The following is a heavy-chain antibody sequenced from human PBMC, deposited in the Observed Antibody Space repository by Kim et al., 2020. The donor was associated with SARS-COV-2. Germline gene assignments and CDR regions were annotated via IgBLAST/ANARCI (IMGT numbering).Heavy chain of an antibody. D-gene: IGHD2-15*01. CDR3: ARWGGCSGGSCYLAYFD. CDR2: ISASGGSA. V-gene: IGHV3-23*01. J-gene: IGHJ4*01. Sequence: GGSLRLSCAASGFTFSDYAMSWVRQAPGKGLEWVSTISASGGSAFYADSVKGCLTISRDNSKSALYLQLNSLRADDTAVYFCARWGGCSGGSCYLAYFD. CDR1: GFTFSDYA.